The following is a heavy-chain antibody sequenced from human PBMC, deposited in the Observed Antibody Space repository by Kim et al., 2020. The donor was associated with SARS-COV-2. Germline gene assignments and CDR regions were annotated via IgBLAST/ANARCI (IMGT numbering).Heavy chain of an antibody. Sequence: SETLSLTCTVSGGSISSGGYYWSWIRQHPGKGLEWIGYIYYSGSTYYNPSLKSRVTISVDTSKNQFSLKLSSVTAADTAVYYCARQDGYNPLWYFDLWGRGTLVTVSS. V-gene: IGHV4-31*03. J-gene: IGHJ2*01. CDR1: GGSISSGGYY. CDR2: IYYSGST. D-gene: IGHD5-12*01. CDR3: ARQDGYNPLWYFDL.